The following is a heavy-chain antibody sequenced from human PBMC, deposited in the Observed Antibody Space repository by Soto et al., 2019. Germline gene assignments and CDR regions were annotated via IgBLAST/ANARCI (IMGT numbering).Heavy chain of an antibody. CDR1: GYTFTNHG. D-gene: IGHD2-21*01. V-gene: IGHV1-18*04. J-gene: IGHJ4*02. Sequence: ASVKVSCKASGYTFTNHGISWVRQAPGQGLEWVGWVSGYNDKTKSAQKFKGRVTTTTDTSTSTAYMELRSLRSDDTAVYYCARDFYPVAYFFDYWGQGTLVTVSS. CDR3: ARDFYPVAYFFDY. CDR2: VSGYNDKT.